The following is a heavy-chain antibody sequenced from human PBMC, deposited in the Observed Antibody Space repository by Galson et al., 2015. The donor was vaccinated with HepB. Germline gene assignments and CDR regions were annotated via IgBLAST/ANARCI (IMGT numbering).Heavy chain of an antibody. V-gene: IGHV3-30*18. D-gene: IGHD4-23*01. CDR2: ISYDGSNK. CDR3: AKDLGYGGNPKGLEGGLDY. J-gene: IGHJ4*02. Sequence: SLRLSCAASGFTFSSYGMHWVRQAPGKGLEWVAVISYDGSNKYYADSVKGRFTISRDNSKNTLYLQMNSLRAEDTAVYYCAKDLGYGGNPKGLEGGLDYWGQGTLVTVSS. CDR1: GFTFSSYG.